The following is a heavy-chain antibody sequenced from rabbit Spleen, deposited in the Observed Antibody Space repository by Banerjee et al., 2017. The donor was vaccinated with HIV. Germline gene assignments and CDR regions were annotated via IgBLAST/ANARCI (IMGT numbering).Heavy chain of an antibody. J-gene: IGHJ4*01. CDR2: IYADNTGST. V-gene: IGHV1S40*01. CDR3: ARGSAAMTLVITGFYLNL. Sequence: QSLEEAGGDLVKPEGSLTLTCTASGFSFSNSYYMCWVRQAPGKGLEYIACIYADNTGSTVYASWARGRFTISKTSSPTVTLEMTGLTAADTASYFCARGSAAMTLVITGFYLNLWGQGTLVTVS. D-gene: IGHD2-1*01. CDR1: GFSFSNSYY.